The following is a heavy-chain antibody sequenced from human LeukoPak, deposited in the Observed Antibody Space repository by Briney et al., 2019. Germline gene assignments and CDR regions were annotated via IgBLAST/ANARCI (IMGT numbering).Heavy chain of an antibody. CDR1: GFGFSDAW. Sequence: PGGSLRLSCVGSGFGFSDAWMTWVRQAPGKGLEWIGRIKSKASGGTTSYAAPVTGRFTMSRDDSKSAVYLQMNSLGTEDTALYYCTTEFYNSSLNNWGQGILVSVSS. D-gene: IGHD1-1*01. CDR2: IKSKASGGTT. V-gene: IGHV3-15*01. J-gene: IGHJ1*01. CDR3: TTEFYNSSLNN.